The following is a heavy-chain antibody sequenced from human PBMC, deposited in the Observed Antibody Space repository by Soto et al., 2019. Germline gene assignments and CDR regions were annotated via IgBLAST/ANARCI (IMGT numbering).Heavy chain of an antibody. J-gene: IGHJ4*02. CDR1: GGSFSSYY. V-gene: IGHV4-34*01. CDR2: IYYSGST. CDR3: ARHRGMAAMVLD. D-gene: IGHD5-18*01. Sequence: SETLSLTCAVYGGSFSSYYWSWVRQPPGKGLEWIGDIYYSGSTNYNPSLKSRVTISVDTSKNQFSLKLSSVTAADTAVYYCARHRGMAAMVLDWGQGTLVTVSS.